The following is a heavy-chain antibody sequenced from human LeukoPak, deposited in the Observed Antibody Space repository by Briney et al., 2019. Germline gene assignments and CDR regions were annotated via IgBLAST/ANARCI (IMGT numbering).Heavy chain of an antibody. CDR3: ARDLRNYYYDSSGWDWFDP. CDR2: IYSGGST. V-gene: IGHV3-66*01. D-gene: IGHD3-22*01. J-gene: IGHJ5*02. Sequence: GGSLRLSCAASGFTVSSNYMSWVRQAPGKGLEWVSVIYSGGSTYYADSVKGRFTISRDNSKNTLYLQMNSLRAEDTAVYYCARDLRNYYYDSSGWDWFDPWGQGTLVTVSS. CDR1: GFTVSSNY.